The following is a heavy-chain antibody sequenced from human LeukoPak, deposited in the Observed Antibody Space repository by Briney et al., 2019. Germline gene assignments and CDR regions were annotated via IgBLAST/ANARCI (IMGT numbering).Heavy chain of an antibody. V-gene: IGHV1-2*06. CDR3: ARRGSGYYDSREAFDI. CDR1: GYTFIAYY. CDR2: INPNSGGT. D-gene: IGHD3-22*01. Sequence: ASVKVSCKASGYTFIAYYIYWMRQAPGQGLEGVGRINPNSGGTNYAQNFQDRVTLTRDTSITTAYMELNRLISDDTAVYYCARRGSGYYDSREAFDIWGQGTMVTVSS. J-gene: IGHJ3*02.